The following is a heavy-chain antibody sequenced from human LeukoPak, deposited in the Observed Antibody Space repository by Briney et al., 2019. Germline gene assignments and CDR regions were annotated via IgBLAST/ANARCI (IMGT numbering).Heavy chain of an antibody. Sequence: SVKVSCKASRYTFTRYYMHWVRQAPGQGVEWMGIINPSGGSTSYAQRFQGRVTMTSDTSPSTVYMELSSLRAEDTAVYYCARGGSSSPLDYWGQGTLVTVSS. CDR2: INPSGGST. CDR3: ARGGSSSPLDY. CDR1: RYTFTRYY. J-gene: IGHJ4*02. D-gene: IGHD6-6*01. V-gene: IGHV1-46*01.